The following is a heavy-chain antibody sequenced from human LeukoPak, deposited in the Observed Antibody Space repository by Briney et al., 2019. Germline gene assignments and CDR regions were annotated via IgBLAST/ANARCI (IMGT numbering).Heavy chain of an antibody. CDR3: AREDPQTTVPEGLDV. J-gene: IGHJ6*02. CDR2: IYYSGTT. CDR1: GGSTGSYY. D-gene: IGHD4-17*01. Sequence: SEALSLTCAVSGGSTGSYYWSWLRQPPGRELEWIGYIYYSGTTNYNPSLKSRVTISVDTSKNQFSLKLTSVTAADTAVYYCAREDPQTTVPEGLDVWGQGTTVTVSS. V-gene: IGHV4-59*01.